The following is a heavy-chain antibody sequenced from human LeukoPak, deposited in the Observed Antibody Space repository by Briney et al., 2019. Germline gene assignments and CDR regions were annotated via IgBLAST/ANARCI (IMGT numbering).Heavy chain of an antibody. CDR3: ARYRYYYDSSGSPHFVY. D-gene: IGHD3-22*01. V-gene: IGHV3-21*01. CDR1: GFTFSSYS. J-gene: IGHJ4*02. CDR2: ISSSSSYI. Sequence: GGSLRLSCAASGFTFSSYSMNWVRQAPGKGLEWVSSISSSSSYIYYADSVKGRFTISRDNAKNSLYLQMNSLRAEDTAVYYCARYRYYYDSSGSPHFVYWGQGTLVTVSS.